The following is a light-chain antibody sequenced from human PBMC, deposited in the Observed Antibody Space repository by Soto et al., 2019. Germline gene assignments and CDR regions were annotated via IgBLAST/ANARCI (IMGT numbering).Light chain of an antibody. CDR3: QQRSNS. CDR1: QSVSSY. Sequence: EIVLTQSPATLSLSPGERATLSCRASQSVSSYLAWYQQKPGQAPRLLIYDASNRATGIPARFSGSGSGTDFTLTISSLEPEDFAVYYCQQRSNSFGQGTRLGIK. CDR2: DAS. V-gene: IGKV3-11*01. J-gene: IGKJ5*01.